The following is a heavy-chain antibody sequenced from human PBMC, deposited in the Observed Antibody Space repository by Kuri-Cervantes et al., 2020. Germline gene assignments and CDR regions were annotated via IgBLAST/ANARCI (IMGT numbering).Heavy chain of an antibody. V-gene: IGHV3-7*03. Sequence: GGSLRLSCAASGFTFSNYWMSWVRQAPGKGLEWVANVKTDGRGKYYVDSVRGRFTISRDFAKNSLYLQMNNSRVEDTAMYYCSRDEEWGQGTLVTVSS. J-gene: IGHJ4*02. CDR3: SRDEE. CDR1: GFTFSNYW. CDR2: VKTDGRGK.